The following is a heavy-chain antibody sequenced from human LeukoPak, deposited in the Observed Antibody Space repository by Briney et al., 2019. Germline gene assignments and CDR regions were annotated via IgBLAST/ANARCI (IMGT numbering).Heavy chain of an antibody. Sequence: SETLSLTCAVYGGSFSGYYWSWIRQPPGKGLEWIGEINHSGSTNYNPSLKSRVTMSVDTSKNQFSLKLSSVTAADTAVYYCARDARLLSDYFDYWGQGTLVTVSS. CDR1: GGSFSGYY. CDR2: INHSGST. CDR3: ARDARLLSDYFDY. V-gene: IGHV4-34*01. J-gene: IGHJ4*02. D-gene: IGHD2/OR15-2a*01.